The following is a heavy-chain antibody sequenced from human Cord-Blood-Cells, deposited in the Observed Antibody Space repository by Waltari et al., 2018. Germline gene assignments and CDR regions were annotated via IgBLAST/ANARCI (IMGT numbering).Heavy chain of an antibody. D-gene: IGHD5-12*01. CDR3: ARGSDIVATIDY. V-gene: IGHV4-31*03. CDR2: IYYSGST. CDR1: GGSISSGGYY. Sequence: QVQLQESGPGLVKPSQTLSLTCTVSGGSISSGGYYWSWTRQHPGKGLEWIGYIYYSGSTYYNPSLKSRVTISVDTSKNQFSLKLSSVTAADTAVYYCARGSDIVATIDYWGQGTLVTVSS. J-gene: IGHJ4*02.